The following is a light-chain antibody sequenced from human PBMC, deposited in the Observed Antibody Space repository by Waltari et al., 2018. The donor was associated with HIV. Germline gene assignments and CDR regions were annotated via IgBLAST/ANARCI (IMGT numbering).Light chain of an antibody. J-gene: IGKJ1*01. V-gene: IGKV1-39*01. Sequence: DIQMTQSPSSLSASVGERVTITCRASHSISSYLNWYQQKPGKAPKLLIYAASSLQSGVPSRFSGSGSGTDFTLTISSLQPEDFATYYCQQSYSITWTFGQGTKVEIK. CDR1: HSISSY. CDR3: QQSYSITWT. CDR2: AAS.